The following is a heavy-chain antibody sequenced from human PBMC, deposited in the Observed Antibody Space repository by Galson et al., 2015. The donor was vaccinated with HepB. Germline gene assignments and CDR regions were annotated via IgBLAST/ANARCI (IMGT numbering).Heavy chain of an antibody. D-gene: IGHD3-16*02. CDR3: ARDRIRGGRLRLGELSFYDY. CDR2: INTNTGNP. CDR1: GYTFTSYA. J-gene: IGHJ4*02. Sequence: SVKVSCKASGYTFTSYAMNWVRQAPGQGLEWMGWINTNTGNPTYAQGFTGRFVFSLDTSVSTAYLQISSLKAEDTAVYYCARDRIRGGRLRLGELSFYDYWGQGTLVTVSS. V-gene: IGHV7-4-1*02.